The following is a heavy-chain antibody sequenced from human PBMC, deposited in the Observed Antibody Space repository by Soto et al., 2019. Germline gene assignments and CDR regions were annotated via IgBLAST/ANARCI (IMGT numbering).Heavy chain of an antibody. CDR2: IWYDGRNK. D-gene: IGHD3-3*01. J-gene: IGHJ4*02. CDR3: AREMTIFGVVPDY. Sequence: GGSLRLSCAASGFTFSSYGMHWVRQAPGKGLEWVAVIWYDGRNKYYADSVKGRFTISRDNSKKTLYLKMNSLRAENTAVYYCAREMTIFGVVPDYWGQGSLVTVSS. V-gene: IGHV3-33*01. CDR1: GFTFSSYG.